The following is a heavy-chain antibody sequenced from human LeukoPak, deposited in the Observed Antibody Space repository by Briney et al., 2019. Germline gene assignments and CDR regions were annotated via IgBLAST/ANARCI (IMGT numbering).Heavy chain of an antibody. D-gene: IGHD6-19*01. CDR3: ARDLGTYSSGWYYFDY. CDR1: GGTFSSYA. J-gene: IGHJ4*02. Sequence: ASVKVSCKASGGTFSSYAISWVRQAPGQGLEWMGGIIPIFGTANYAQKFQGRVTITADKSTSTAYMELSSLRSEDTAVYYCARDLGTYSSGWYYFDYWGQGTLVTVSS. CDR2: IIPIFGTA. V-gene: IGHV1-69*06.